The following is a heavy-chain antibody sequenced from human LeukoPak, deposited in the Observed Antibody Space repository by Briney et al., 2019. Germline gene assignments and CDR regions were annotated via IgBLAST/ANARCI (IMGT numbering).Heavy chain of an antibody. CDR1: GGTFSSYA. V-gene: IGHV1-69*01. CDR2: IIPIFGTA. D-gene: IGHD2-15*01. Sequence: SVKVSCKASGGTFSSYAISWVRQAPGQGLEWMGGIIPIFGTANYAQKFQGRVTITADESASTAYMELSSLRSEDTAVYYCARDFVDGYCSGGSCHNWFDPWGQETLVTVSS. J-gene: IGHJ5*02. CDR3: ARDFVDGYCSGGSCHNWFDP.